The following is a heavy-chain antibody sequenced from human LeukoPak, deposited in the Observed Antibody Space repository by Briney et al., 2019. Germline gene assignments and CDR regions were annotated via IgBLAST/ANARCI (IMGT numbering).Heavy chain of an antibody. CDR1: GGSISSYY. CDR3: ARGHDIVVVVAAATGPSYDY. V-gene: IGHV4-4*07. D-gene: IGHD2-15*01. J-gene: IGHJ4*02. CDR2: IYTSGST. Sequence: SETLSLTCTVSGGSISSYYWSWIRQPAGKGLEWIGRIYTSGSTNYNPSLKSRVTISVDTSKNQFSLKLSSVTAADTAVYYCARGHDIVVVVAAATGPSYDYWGQGTLVTVSS.